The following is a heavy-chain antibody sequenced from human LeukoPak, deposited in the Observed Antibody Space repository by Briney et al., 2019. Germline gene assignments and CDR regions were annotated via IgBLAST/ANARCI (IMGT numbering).Heavy chain of an antibody. J-gene: IGHJ4*02. D-gene: IGHD3-3*01. V-gene: IGHV3-23*01. CDR2: ISGSGGST. CDR3: ATNNDFRSGLDH. CDR1: GFTFSSYA. Sequence: GGSLRLSCAASGFTFSSYAMSWVRQAPGKGLEWVSAISGSGGSTYYADSVEGRFTISRDNSKNTLYLQMNSLRAEDTAVYYCATNNDFRSGLDHWGQGTLVTVSS.